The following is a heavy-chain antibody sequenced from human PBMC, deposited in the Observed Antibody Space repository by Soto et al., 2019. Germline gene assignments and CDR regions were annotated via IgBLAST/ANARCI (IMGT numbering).Heavy chain of an antibody. D-gene: IGHD2-2*01. V-gene: IGHV3-21*01. CDR2: ISSSSSYI. CDR1: GFTFSSYS. Sequence: EVQLVESGGGLVKPGGSLRLSCAASGFTFSSYSMNWVRQAPGKGLEWVSSISSSSSYIYYADSVKGRFTISRDNAKNSLYLQMNSLRAEDTAVYYCARGIVVVPAEGYYFDYWGQGTLVTVSS. J-gene: IGHJ4*02. CDR3: ARGIVVVPAEGYYFDY.